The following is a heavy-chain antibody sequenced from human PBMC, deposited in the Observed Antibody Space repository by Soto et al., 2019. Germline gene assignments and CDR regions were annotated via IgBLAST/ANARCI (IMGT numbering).Heavy chain of an antibody. CDR1: GGSISRGVYY. CDR2: IYYSGST. V-gene: IGHV4-31*02. Sequence: SETRSLTWTVSGGSISRGVYYWIWIRQHPGKGLEWIGYIYYSGSTYYNPSLKSRVTISVDTSKNQFSLKLSSVTAADTAVYYCARDRGPGMDVWGQGTTVTVSS. J-gene: IGHJ6*02. CDR3: ARDRGPGMDV. D-gene: IGHD3-10*01.